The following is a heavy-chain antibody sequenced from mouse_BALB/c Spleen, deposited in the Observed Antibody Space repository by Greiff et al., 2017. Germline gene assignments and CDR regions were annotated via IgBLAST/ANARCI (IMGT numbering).Heavy chain of an antibody. V-gene: IGHV1S22*01. CDR2: IYPGSGST. D-gene: IGHD2-4*01. CDR1: GYTFTSYW. J-gene: IGHJ4*01. CDR3: TRYDYDEGKMDY. Sequence: LKQPGSELVRPGASVKLSCKASGYTFTSYWMHWVKQRHGQGLEWIGNIYPGSGSTNYDEKFKSKGTLTVDTSSSTAYMHLSSLTSEDSAVYYCTRYDYDEGKMDYWGQGTSVTVSS.